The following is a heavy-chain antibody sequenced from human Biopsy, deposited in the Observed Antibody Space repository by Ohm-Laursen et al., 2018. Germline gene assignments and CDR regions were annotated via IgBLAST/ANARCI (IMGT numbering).Heavy chain of an antibody. D-gene: IGHD3-10*01. V-gene: IGHV4-34*01. J-gene: IGHJ5*02. CDR3: ARGTNYYGSGRNRHWFDP. Sequence: SQTLSLTWGVYGGSFSGYYCSWSRQPPGKGLEWIGEINDSGRTNYNPSLRSRFPFSVDTSKNQFSLKLSSVTAADTAVYYCARGTNYYGSGRNRHWFDPWGQGTQVTVSS. CDR2: INDSGRT. CDR1: GGSFSGYY.